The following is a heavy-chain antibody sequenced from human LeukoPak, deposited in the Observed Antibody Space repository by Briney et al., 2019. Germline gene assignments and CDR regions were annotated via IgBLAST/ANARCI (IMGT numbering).Heavy chain of an antibody. D-gene: IGHD6-19*01. Sequence: ASVKVSCKVSGYTLTELSMHWVRQAPGKGLEWMGGFDPEDGETIYARKFQGRVTMTEDTSTDTAYMELSSLRSEDTAVYYCATVDGSGWSFDYWGQGTLVTVSS. V-gene: IGHV1-24*01. CDR1: GYTLTELS. CDR3: ATVDGSGWSFDY. J-gene: IGHJ4*02. CDR2: FDPEDGET.